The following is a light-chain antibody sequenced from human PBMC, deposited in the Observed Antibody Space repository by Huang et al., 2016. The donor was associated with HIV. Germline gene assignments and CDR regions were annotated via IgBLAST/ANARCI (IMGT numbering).Light chain of an antibody. Sequence: EIVMTQSPASLSVSPGGSATLSCRASQSVSSYLAWYQQQPGQSPRLLIYGASTRATGIPARFGGSGSGTELTLTITSLQSEDFVVYYCQQYNNGCTFGQGTKLEIK. CDR3: QQYNNGCT. CDR2: GAS. V-gene: IGKV3-15*01. CDR1: QSVSSY. J-gene: IGKJ2*02.